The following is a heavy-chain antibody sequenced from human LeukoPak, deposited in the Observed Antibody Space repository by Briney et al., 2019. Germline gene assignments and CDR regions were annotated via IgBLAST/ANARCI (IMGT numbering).Heavy chain of an antibody. CDR2: ISGSGGST. Sequence: GGSLRLSCAASGFTFSNAWMIWVRQAPGKGLEWVSAISGSGGSTYYADSVKGRFTISRDNSKNTLYLQMNSLRAEDTAVYYCAKDSTLAAQDYWGQGTLVTVSS. CDR1: GFTFSNAW. V-gene: IGHV3-23*01. J-gene: IGHJ4*02. CDR3: AKDSTLAAQDY. D-gene: IGHD6-6*01.